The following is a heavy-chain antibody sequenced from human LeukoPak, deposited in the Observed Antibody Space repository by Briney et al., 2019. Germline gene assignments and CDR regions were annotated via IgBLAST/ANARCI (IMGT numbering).Heavy chain of an antibody. J-gene: IGHJ4*02. D-gene: IGHD6-13*01. Sequence: SVKVSCXASGGTFSRYTISWVRQAPGQGLEWMGRIIPILGIANYAQKFQGRVTITADKSTSTAYMELSSLRSEDTAVYFCASQGPSSSCDYWGQGTLVTVSS. CDR2: IIPILGIA. V-gene: IGHV1-69*02. CDR1: GGTFSRYT. CDR3: ASQGPSSSCDY.